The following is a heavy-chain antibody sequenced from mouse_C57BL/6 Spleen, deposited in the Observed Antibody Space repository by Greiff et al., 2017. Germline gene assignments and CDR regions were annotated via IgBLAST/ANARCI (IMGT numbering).Heavy chain of an antibody. CDR3: AAYYSNLYWYFDV. CDR1: GYTFTGYW. V-gene: IGHV1-9*01. J-gene: IGHJ1*03. CDR2: ILPGSGST. D-gene: IGHD2-5*01. Sequence: QVQLQQSGAELMKPGASVKLSCKATGYTFTGYWIEWVKQRPGHGLEWIGEILPGSGSTNYNEKFKGKATFTADTSSNTAYMQLSSLTTEDSASYYCAAYYSNLYWYFDVWGTGTTVTVSS.